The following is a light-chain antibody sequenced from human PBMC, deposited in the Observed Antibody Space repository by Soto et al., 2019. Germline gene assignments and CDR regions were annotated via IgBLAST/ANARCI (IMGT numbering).Light chain of an antibody. CDR2: AAS. J-gene: IGKJ5*01. Sequence: DIQMTQSPSSLSASVGDRVTITCRASQSINTYLNWYQQEPGKAPKLLIYAASTLQGGVPSRFSGSGSGSDFTLTISSLQPEDFATYYCQQTLSPPSITFGQGTRLDIK. V-gene: IGKV1-39*01. CDR3: QQTLSPPSIT. CDR1: QSINTY.